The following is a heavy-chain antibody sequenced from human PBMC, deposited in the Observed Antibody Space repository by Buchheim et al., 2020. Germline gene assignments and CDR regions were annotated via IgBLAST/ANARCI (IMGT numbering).Heavy chain of an antibody. CDR2: ITGGGGT. J-gene: IGHJ4*02. D-gene: IGHD2-15*01. CDR1: GFTFSSYA. CDR3: AKGTLPYCSGGTCYPFDY. V-gene: IGHV3-23*01. Sequence: EIQLLESGGGLVQPGGSLRLSCAASGFTFSSYAINWVRQAPGKRLEWVSSITGGGGTYYADSVKGRFTISRDNSKKTLYLQMNSLRAEDTAVYYCAKGTLPYCSGGTCYPFDYWGQG.